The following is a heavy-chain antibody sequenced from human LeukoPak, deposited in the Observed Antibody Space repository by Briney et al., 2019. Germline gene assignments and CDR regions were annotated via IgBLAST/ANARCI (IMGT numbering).Heavy chain of an antibody. CDR2: IKQDRSEK. Sequence: GGSLRLSCAASGFTFTNYWMSWVRQAPGKGLDLVANIKQDRSEKYVDSVKGRFTISRDNAKNSLYLQMNSLRAEDTAVYYCARLREIPVFGVVTKSTSYFDYWGQGTLVTVSS. CDR3: ARLREIPVFGVVTKSTSYFDY. D-gene: IGHD3-3*01. CDR1: GFTFTNYW. J-gene: IGHJ4*02. V-gene: IGHV3-7*01.